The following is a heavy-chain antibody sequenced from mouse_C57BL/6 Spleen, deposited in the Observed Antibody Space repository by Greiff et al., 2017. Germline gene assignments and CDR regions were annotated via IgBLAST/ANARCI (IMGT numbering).Heavy chain of an antibody. Sequence: QVQLQQSGPELVKPGASVKLSCKASGYAFSSSWMNWVKQRPGKGLEWIGRIYPGDGDTNYNGKFKGKATLTADKSSSTAYMQLSSLTSEDSAVYFCARDYRYYLDDWGQGTTLTVSS. CDR1: GYAFSSSW. CDR3: ARDYRYYLDD. CDR2: IYPGDGDT. V-gene: IGHV1-82*01. J-gene: IGHJ2*01. D-gene: IGHD5-5*01.